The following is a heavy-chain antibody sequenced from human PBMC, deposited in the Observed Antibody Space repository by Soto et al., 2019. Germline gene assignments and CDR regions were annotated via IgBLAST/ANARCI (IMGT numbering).Heavy chain of an antibody. V-gene: IGHV3-74*01. D-gene: IGHD1-7*01. CDR3: ARDPLIGTTDYGLDV. Sequence: EVQLVESGGGLAQPGGSLRLSCAASGFTFSTYWMHWVRQPPGQGLVWVSRIKNDGSNTAYADSVKGRFTISRDNAKSTLYLQMNSLRAEDTAVYYCARDPLIGTTDYGLDVWGQGTTVSVSS. CDR2: IKNDGSNT. J-gene: IGHJ6*02. CDR1: GFTFSTYW.